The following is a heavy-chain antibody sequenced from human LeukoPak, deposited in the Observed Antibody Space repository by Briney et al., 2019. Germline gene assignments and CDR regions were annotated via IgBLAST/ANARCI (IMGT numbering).Heavy chain of an antibody. CDR2: ISYDGSNK. J-gene: IGHJ4*02. Sequence: GGSLRLSCAASGFTFSSYGMHWVRQPPGKGLEWVAVISYDGSNKYYADSVKGRFTISRDNSKNTLYLQMNSLRAEDTAVYYCARDLNGGRIEEKEYSSSNWGQGTLVTVSS. V-gene: IGHV3-30*19. CDR3: ARDLNGGRIEEKEYSSSN. D-gene: IGHD6-6*01. CDR1: GFTFSSYG.